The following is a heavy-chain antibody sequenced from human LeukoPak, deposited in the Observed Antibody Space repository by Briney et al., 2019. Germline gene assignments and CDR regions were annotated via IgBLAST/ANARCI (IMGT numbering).Heavy chain of an antibody. V-gene: IGHV3-74*01. J-gene: IGHJ4*02. CDR1: GFTFSNNW. Sequence: GGSLRLSCAASGFTFSNNWMHWARQAPGKGPVWVSRIKSDGSSTRFADSVQGRFTISRDNGKNTLYLQMNSLRAEDTAVYYCARGGDSSNWYPGYFDYWGQGALVTVSS. D-gene: IGHD6-13*01. CDR2: IKSDGSST. CDR3: ARGGDSSNWYPGYFDY.